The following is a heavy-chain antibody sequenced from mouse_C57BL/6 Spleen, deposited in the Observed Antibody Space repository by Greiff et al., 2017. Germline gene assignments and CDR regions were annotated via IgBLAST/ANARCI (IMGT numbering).Heavy chain of an antibody. CDR1: GYTFTSYW. D-gene: IGHD2-4*01. J-gene: IGHJ3*01. CDR2: IDPSDSYT. V-gene: IGHV1-69*01. CDR3: FYYDYVGAY. Sequence: QVQLQQPGAELVMPGASVKLSCKASGYTFTSYWMHWVKQRPGQGLEWIGEIDPSDSYTNYNQKFKGKSTLTVDKSSSTAYMQLSSLTSEDSAVYYCFYYDYVGAYWGQGTLVTVSA.